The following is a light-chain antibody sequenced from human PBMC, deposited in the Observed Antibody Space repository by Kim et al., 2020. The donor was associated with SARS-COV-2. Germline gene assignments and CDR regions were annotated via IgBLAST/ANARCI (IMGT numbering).Light chain of an antibody. CDR2: GNS. Sequence: GQRVTISCTGSSSNNGAGYDVHWYQQLPGTAPKLLIYGNSNRPSGVPDRFSGSKSGTSASLAITGLQAEDEADYYCQSYDSSLRGVFGGGTQLTVL. V-gene: IGLV1-40*01. J-gene: IGLJ3*02. CDR3: QSYDSSLRGV. CDR1: SSNNGAGYD.